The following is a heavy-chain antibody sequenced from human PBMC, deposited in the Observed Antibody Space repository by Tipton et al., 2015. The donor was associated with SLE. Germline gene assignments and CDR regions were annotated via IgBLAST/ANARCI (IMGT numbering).Heavy chain of an antibody. CDR3: ARVPGVGDFDL. CDR1: GGSISSYY. D-gene: IGHD2-15*01. V-gene: IGHV4-59*01. J-gene: IGHJ2*01. Sequence: GLVKPSETLSLTCTVSGGSISSYYWSWIRQPPGKGLEWIGYIYYSGNTNYNPSLKSRVTISVDTSKNQFSLKLSSVTAADTAVYYCARVPGVGDFDLWGRGTLVTVSS. CDR2: IYYSGNT.